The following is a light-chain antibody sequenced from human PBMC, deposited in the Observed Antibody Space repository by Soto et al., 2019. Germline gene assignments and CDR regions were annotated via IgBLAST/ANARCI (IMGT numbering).Light chain of an antibody. CDR3: QQSYSTPRT. Sequence: DIPMTQSPSSLCASVGDRVTITCRASQSISSYLNWYQQKPGKAPKLLIYAASSLQSGVPSRFSGSGSGTDFTLTISSLQPEDFATYYCQQSYSTPRTFGPGTKGDIK. J-gene: IGKJ3*01. V-gene: IGKV1-39*01. CDR2: AAS. CDR1: QSISSY.